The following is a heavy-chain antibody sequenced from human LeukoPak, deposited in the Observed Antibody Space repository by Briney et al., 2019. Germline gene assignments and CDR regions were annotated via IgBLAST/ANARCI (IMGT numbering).Heavy chain of an antibody. CDR3: ARAQAYDSSGYYYVREFDY. J-gene: IGHJ4*02. Sequence: GGSLRLSCAASGFTFSSYSMNWVRQAPGKGLEWVSSISSSSSSSYICYADSVKGRFTISRDNAKNSLYLQMNSLRAEDTAVYYCARAQAYDSSGYYYVREFDYWGQGTLVTVSS. CDR1: GFTFSSYS. V-gene: IGHV3-21*01. D-gene: IGHD3-22*01. CDR2: ISSSSSSSYI.